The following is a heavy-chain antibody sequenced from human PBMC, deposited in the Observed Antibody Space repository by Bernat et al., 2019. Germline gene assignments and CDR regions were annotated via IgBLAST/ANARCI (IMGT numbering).Heavy chain of an antibody. CDR1: GGSISSSNW. Sequence: QVQLQESGPGLVKPSQTLSLTCTVSGGSISSSNWWSWVRQPPGKGLEWIGEIYHSGSTNYNPSLKSRVTISVDKSKNQFSLKLSSVTAADTAVYYCARTYYYDSSGTDAFDIWGQGTMVTVSS. CDR2: IYHSGST. J-gene: IGHJ3*02. CDR3: ARTYYYDSSGTDAFDI. D-gene: IGHD3-22*01. V-gene: IGHV4-4*02.